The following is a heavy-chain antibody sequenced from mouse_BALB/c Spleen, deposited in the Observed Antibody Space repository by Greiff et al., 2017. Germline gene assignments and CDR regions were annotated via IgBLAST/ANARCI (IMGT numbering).Heavy chain of an antibody. CDR2: ISSGGST. Sequence: EVNVVESGGGLVKPGGSLKLSCAASGFTFSSYAMSWVRQTPEKRLEWVASISSGGSTYYPDSVKGRFTISRDNARNILYLQMSSLRSEDTAMYYCARAGYYGSSLYWYFDVWGAGTTVTVSS. V-gene: IGHV5-6-5*01. D-gene: IGHD1-1*01. J-gene: IGHJ1*01. CDR3: ARAGYYGSSLYWYFDV. CDR1: GFTFSSYA.